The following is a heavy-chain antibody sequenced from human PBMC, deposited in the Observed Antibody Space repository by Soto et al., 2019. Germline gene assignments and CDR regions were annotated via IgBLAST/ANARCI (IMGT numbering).Heavy chain of an antibody. J-gene: IGHJ3*02. D-gene: IGHD3-16*01. CDR1: GFPFSSYA. CDR3: AKGGYYSLFDI. Sequence: GGSLRLSCVASGFPFSSYAMSWVRQTPGKGLEWVSGISGSGGRTYCADSVKGRFTISRDNSNNTLSLQMHILRVEDTAVYFCAKGGYYSLFDIWGQGTMVTVSS. V-gene: IGHV3-23*01. CDR2: ISGSGGRT.